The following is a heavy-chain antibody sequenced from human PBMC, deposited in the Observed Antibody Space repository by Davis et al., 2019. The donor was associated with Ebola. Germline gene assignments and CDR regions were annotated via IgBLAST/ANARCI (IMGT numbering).Heavy chain of an antibody. CDR2: IYYSGST. CDR3: AREYCSGGSCYSHYYYGMDV. J-gene: IGHJ6*02. D-gene: IGHD2-15*01. Sequence: PSETLSLTCTVSGGSISSSSYYWGWIRQPPGKGLEWIGSIYYSGSTYYNPSLKSRVTISVDTSKNQFSLKLSSVTAADTAVYYCAREYCSGGSCYSHYYYGMDVWGQGTTVTVSS. CDR1: GGSISSSSYY. V-gene: IGHV4-39*01.